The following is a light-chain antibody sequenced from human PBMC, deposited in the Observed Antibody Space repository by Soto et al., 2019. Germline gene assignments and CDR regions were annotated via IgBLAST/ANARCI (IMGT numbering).Light chain of an antibody. V-gene: IGLV2-11*01. CDR1: SSDVGGYDF. Sequence: QSALTQPRSVSGSPGQSVTISCTGTSSDVGGYDFVSWYQQHPGKAPKLTIYDVTKRPSWVPDRFSGAKSGNSASLTISGLRAGDEADYYCCSYAGSYNLGVFGGGTKLTVL. J-gene: IGLJ3*02. CDR3: CSYAGSYNLGV. CDR2: DVT.